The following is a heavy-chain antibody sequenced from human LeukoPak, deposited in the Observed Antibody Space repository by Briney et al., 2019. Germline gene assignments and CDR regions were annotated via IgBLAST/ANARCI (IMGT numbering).Heavy chain of an antibody. J-gene: IGHJ4*02. Sequence: SETLPLTCAVSGGSISSSSYYWGWIRQPPGKGLEWIGSIYYSGSTYYNPSLKSRVTISVDTSKNQFSLKLSSVTAADTAVYYCARDAEPFDYWGQGTLVTVSS. D-gene: IGHD1-26*01. CDR2: IYYSGST. CDR1: GGSISSSSYY. V-gene: IGHV4-39*07. CDR3: ARDAEPFDY.